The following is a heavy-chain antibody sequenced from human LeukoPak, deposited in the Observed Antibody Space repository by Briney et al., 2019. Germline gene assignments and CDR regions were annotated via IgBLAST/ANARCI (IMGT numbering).Heavy chain of an antibody. Sequence: GGSLRLSCAASGFTFSSYSMDWVCQAPGKGLEWVSSISSSSSYIYYADSVKGRFTISRDNAKNSLYLQMNSLRAEDTAVYYCARAPGSGSYYGPFDYWGQGTLVTVSS. D-gene: IGHD1-26*01. CDR3: ARAPGSGSYYGPFDY. V-gene: IGHV3-21*01. CDR1: GFTFSSYS. CDR2: ISSSSSYI. J-gene: IGHJ4*02.